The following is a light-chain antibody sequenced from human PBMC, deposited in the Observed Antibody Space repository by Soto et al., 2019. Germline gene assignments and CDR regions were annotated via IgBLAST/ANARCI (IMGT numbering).Light chain of an antibody. CDR1: SSDVGAYNY. CDR3: TSYAGSNNLV. CDR2: WVN. Sequence: QSVLTQPPSASGSPGQSITISCTGTSSDVGAYNYVSWYQQHPGKAPKLMIYWVNKRPSGVPDRFSGSKSGNTASLTVSGLQAEDEADYYCTSYAGSNNLVFGGGTKVTVL. J-gene: IGLJ3*02. V-gene: IGLV2-8*01.